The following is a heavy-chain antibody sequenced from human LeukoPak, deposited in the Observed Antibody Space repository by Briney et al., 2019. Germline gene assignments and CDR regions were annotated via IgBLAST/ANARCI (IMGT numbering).Heavy chain of an antibody. Sequence: GASVKVSCKASGYTFTGYYMHWVRQAPGQGLEWMGWINPNSGGTNYAQKFQGRVTMTRDTSISTAYMELSRLRSDDTAVYYCASTRGVAGPFDWFDPWGQGTLVTVSS. CDR2: INPNSGGT. D-gene: IGHD3-16*01. J-gene: IGHJ5*02. CDR1: GYTFTGYY. CDR3: ASTRGVAGPFDWFDP. V-gene: IGHV1-2*02.